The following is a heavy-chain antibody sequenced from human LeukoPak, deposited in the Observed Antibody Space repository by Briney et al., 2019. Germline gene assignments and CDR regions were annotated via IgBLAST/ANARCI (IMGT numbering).Heavy chain of an antibody. CDR2: IYYSGST. CDR3: ARQGYSAYEILDY. Sequence: SETLSLTCTVSGGSISSYYWSWIRQPPGKGLDWNGYIYYSGSTDYSPSLKRRVTISVDTSKNQFSLKLSSVTAADTAVYYCARQGYSAYEILDYWGQGTLVTVSS. J-gene: IGHJ4*02. CDR1: GGSISSYY. V-gene: IGHV4-59*08. D-gene: IGHD5-12*01.